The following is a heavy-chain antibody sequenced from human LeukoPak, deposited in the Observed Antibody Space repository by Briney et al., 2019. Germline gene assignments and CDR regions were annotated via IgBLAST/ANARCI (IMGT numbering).Heavy chain of an antibody. V-gene: IGHV1-18*01. CDR1: GYTFINYG. Sequence: ASVKVSCKASGYTFINYGITWVRQAPGQGLEWMGWISAYNGNTNYAQKLQGRVTMTTDTSTSTANMELRSLRSDDTAVYYCARQLSGYDNYYYYYYMDVWGKGTTVTVSS. CDR2: ISAYNGNT. J-gene: IGHJ6*03. CDR3: ARQLSGYDNYYYYYYMDV. D-gene: IGHD5-12*01.